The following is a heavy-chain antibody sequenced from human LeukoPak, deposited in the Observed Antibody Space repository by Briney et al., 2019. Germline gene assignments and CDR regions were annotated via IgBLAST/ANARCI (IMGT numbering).Heavy chain of an antibody. CDR2: INHSGST. CDR1: GGSFSGYY. V-gene: IGHV4-34*01. D-gene: IGHD3-22*01. J-gene: IGHJ4*02. CDR3: ARGGDYYDSSGYYHFDY. Sequence: SETLSLTCAVSGGSFSGYYWSWIRQPPGKGLEWIGEINHSGSTNYNPSLKSRVTISVDTSKNQFSLKLGSVTAADTAVYYCARGGDYYDSSGYYHFDYWGQGTLVTVSS.